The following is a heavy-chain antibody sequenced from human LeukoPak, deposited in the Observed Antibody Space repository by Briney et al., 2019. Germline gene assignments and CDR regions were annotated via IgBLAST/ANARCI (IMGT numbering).Heavy chain of an antibody. J-gene: IGHJ4*02. D-gene: IGHD3-22*01. Sequence: ASVKVSCKASGYTFTSYGISWVRQAPGQGLEWMGWISAYNGNTNYAQKLQGRVTMTTDTSTSTAYMELRSLRSDDTAVYYCARHKLPYYDSSGYYSYWGQGTLVTVSS. CDR1: GYTFTSYG. CDR3: ARHKLPYYDSSGYYSY. V-gene: IGHV1-18*01. CDR2: ISAYNGNT.